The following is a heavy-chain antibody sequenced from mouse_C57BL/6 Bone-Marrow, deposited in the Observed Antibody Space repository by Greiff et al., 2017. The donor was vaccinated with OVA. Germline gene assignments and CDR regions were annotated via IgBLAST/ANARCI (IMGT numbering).Heavy chain of an antibody. Sequence: VQLQQSGPELVKPGASVKISCKASGYSFTDYNMNWVKHSNGKSLEWIGVINPNYGTTSYNQKFKGKAKLTVDQSSSTAYMQLNSLTSEDSAVYYCAFYYGSSYRYFDVWGTGTTVTVSS. V-gene: IGHV1-39*01. CDR1: GYSFTDYN. D-gene: IGHD1-1*01. J-gene: IGHJ1*03. CDR2: INPNYGTT. CDR3: AFYYGSSYRYFDV.